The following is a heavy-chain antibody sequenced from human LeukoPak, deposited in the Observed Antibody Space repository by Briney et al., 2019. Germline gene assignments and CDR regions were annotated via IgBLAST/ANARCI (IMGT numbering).Heavy chain of an antibody. V-gene: IGHV1-2*02. J-gene: IGHJ6*03. Sequence: ASVRVSCKASGYRFTDYYIHWVRQAPGQGLEWMGWINPNSDGTNYAQKFQGRVTMTWDTSISTAYMALNRLRSDDTAVFYCARTPVGGHFYMDVWGNGTAVIASS. D-gene: IGHD1-26*01. CDR3: ARTPVGGHFYMDV. CDR2: INPNSDGT. CDR1: GYRFTDYY.